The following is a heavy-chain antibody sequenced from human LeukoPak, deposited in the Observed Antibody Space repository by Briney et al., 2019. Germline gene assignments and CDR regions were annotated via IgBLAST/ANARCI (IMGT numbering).Heavy chain of an antibody. D-gene: IGHD6-19*01. J-gene: IGHJ4*01. Sequence: GGSLRLSCAASGFTFSSYAMSWVRQAPGKGLEWISAICGSGGSTYYADSVSGGFTISKDNSKNTLYLQMNILGAEDTAVYCGAKPRGSGWYYFDYWGQGTLVTVSS. CDR2: ICGSGGST. V-gene: IGHV3-23*01. CDR3: AKPRGSGWYYFDY. CDR1: GFTFSSYA.